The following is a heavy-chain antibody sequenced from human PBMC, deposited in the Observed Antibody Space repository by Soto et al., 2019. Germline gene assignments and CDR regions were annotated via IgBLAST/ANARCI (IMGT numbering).Heavy chain of an antibody. Sequence: PRGSLLLSCAASVFTFSLYGMHWVRQAPGKGLDWVAIISYDGSNKYSADSVEGRFSISRDNSKNTLYLQMNSLSAEDTAVYYCAKGHNSDWYATLDYWGQGTTVTVSS. CDR3: AKGHNSDWYATLDY. CDR2: ISYDGSNK. V-gene: IGHV3-30*18. D-gene: IGHD6-19*01. CDR1: VFTFSLYG. J-gene: IGHJ4*02.